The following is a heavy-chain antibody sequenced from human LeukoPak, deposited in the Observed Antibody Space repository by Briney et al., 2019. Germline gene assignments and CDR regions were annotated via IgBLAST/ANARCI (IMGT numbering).Heavy chain of an antibody. V-gene: IGHV5-51*01. CDR1: GDNFNMFW. Sequence: GESLKISCKGSGDNFNMFWIGWVRQMPGRGLEWMGIIYPGDSDTRYSPSFQGQVTISADKSISTAYLQWTSLKASDTAIYYCARLMAEGTFDYWGQGTLLTVSS. CDR2: IYPGDSDT. J-gene: IGHJ4*02. D-gene: IGHD2-8*01. CDR3: ARLMAEGTFDY.